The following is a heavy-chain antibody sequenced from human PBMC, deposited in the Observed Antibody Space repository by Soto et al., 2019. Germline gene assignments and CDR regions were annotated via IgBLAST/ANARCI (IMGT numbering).Heavy chain of an antibody. CDR1: GFTFSTYG. CDR3: AKDVHPKRDGYHYGGDY. CDR2: ISYDGSQK. Sequence: QVQLVESGGGVVQPGRSLRLSCAASGFTFSTYGMHWVRQAPGKGLEWVAIISYDGSQKYYADSVRGRFTISRDNSKNTLFLQTDGLSTEDTAVYYCAKDVHPKRDGYHYGGDYWGQGTLVAVSS. D-gene: IGHD5-12*01. V-gene: IGHV3-30*18. J-gene: IGHJ4*02.